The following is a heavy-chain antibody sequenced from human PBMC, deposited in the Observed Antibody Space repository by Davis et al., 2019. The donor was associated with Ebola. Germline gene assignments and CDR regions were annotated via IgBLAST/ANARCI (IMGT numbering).Heavy chain of an antibody. CDR3: ARDRPYYDPSAYHPFGAFDV. CDR1: GFTFSSYS. V-gene: IGHV3-48*04. CDR2: ISSSSSTI. D-gene: IGHD3-16*01. J-gene: IGHJ3*01. Sequence: GESLKISCAASGFTFSSYSMNWVRQAPGKGLEWVSYISSSSSTIYYADSVKGRFTISRDNAKNSLYLHMNSLRAEDTAVYYCARDRPYYDPSAYHPFGAFDVWGLGTMVTVSS.